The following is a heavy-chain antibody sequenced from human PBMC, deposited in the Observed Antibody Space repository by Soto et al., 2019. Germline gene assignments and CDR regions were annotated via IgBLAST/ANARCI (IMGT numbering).Heavy chain of an antibody. D-gene: IGHD5-18*01. J-gene: IGHJ1*01. Sequence: SVKVSCKASGGTFSNSAIIWVRQAPGQGLEWMGGILPIFGTPNYAQKFQGRLTISADEFSSTAYMELNILGSEDTAVYYCATPAEALETATLKGLPHWRQGSPVTVSS. CDR2: ILPIFGTP. V-gene: IGHV1-69*13. CDR1: GGTFSNSA. CDR3: ATPAEALETATLKGLPH.